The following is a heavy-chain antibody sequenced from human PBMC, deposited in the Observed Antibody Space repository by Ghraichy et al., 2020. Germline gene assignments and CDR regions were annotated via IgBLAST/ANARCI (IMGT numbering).Heavy chain of an antibody. D-gene: IGHD2-15*01. CDR2: INPSGGST. V-gene: IGHV1-46*01. CDR1: GYTFTSHF. CDR3: AREGFLHSLVDPYYYYGMDV. Sequence: ASLKVSCKASGYTFTSHFMRLVLQSPRLGLEWMGIINPSGGSTSYAQKFQGRVTMTRDTSTSTVYMELSSLRSEDTAVYFCAREGFLHSLVDPYYYYGMDVWGQVSTITASS. J-gene: IGHJ6*02.